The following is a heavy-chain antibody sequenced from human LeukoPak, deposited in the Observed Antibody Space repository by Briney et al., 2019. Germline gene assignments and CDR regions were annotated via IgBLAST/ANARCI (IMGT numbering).Heavy chain of an antibody. CDR1: GGSISSYY. D-gene: IGHD3-9*01. CDR2: IYYSGST. V-gene: IGHV4-59*08. J-gene: IGHJ6*02. CDR3: ARRGYFDWSYYYYGMDV. Sequence: SETLSLTCTVSGGSISSYYWSWIRQPPGKGLEWIGYIYYSGSTNYNPSLKSRVTISVDTSKNQFSLKLSSVTAADTAVYYCARRGYFDWSYYYYGMDVWGQGTTVTVSS.